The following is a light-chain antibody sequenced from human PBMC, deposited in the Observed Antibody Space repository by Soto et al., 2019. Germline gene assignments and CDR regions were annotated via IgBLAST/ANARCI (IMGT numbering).Light chain of an antibody. CDR2: GAS. J-gene: IGKJ1*01. CDR3: QQYNNSPPT. V-gene: IGKV3-15*01. CDR1: QSVSSN. Sequence: EIVLTQSPGTLSSPPGERATLSCRSSQSVSSNLAWYQQKPGQAPRLLIYGASTRATGILARFGCSGAGTDCTRTISSLQSEDVAVYYCQQYNNSPPTFGQGTKVDIK.